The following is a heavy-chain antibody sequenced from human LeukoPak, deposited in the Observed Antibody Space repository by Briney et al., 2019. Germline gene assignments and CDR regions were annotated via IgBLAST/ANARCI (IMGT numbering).Heavy chain of an antibody. Sequence: GGSLRLSCAASGFTFSSYWSWIRQAPGKGLEWVSYISSSGSTIYYADSVKGRFTISRDNAKNSLYLQMNSLRAEDTAVYYCARAREAFDIWGQGTMVTVSS. CDR3: ARAREAFDI. J-gene: IGHJ3*02. CDR2: ISSSGSTI. V-gene: IGHV3-11*04. CDR1: GFTFSSYW.